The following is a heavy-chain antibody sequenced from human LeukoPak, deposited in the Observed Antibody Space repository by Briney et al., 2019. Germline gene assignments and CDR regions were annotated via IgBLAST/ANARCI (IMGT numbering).Heavy chain of an antibody. Sequence: SKTLPLTSISPGGSISSYYWSWIRPPPPQGLEWSGFIYYSGSTNYHHSLKSRVTISVDTSKNQFSLKLSSVTAADTAVYYCAGGPNVVVPAFWFDLWGQGTLVTVSS. V-gene: IGHV4-59*01. CDR1: GGSISSYY. J-gene: IGHJ5*02. D-gene: IGHD2-2*01. CDR3: AGGPNVVVPAFWFDL. CDR2: IYYSGST.